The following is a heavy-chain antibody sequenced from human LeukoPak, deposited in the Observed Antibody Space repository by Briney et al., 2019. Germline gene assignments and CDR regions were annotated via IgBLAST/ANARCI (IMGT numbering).Heavy chain of an antibody. D-gene: IGHD3-3*01. Sequence: SGGSLRLSCAAAGFTFSSYGMHWVRQAPGKGLEWVAVISYDGSNKYYADSMKGRFTISRDNSKNTLYLQMNSLRAEDTAVYYCAKDPGFGYDFWSGYSTNWFDPWGQGTLVTVSS. CDR3: AKDPGFGYDFWSGYSTNWFDP. V-gene: IGHV3-30*18. CDR1: GFTFSSYG. CDR2: ISYDGSNK. J-gene: IGHJ5*02.